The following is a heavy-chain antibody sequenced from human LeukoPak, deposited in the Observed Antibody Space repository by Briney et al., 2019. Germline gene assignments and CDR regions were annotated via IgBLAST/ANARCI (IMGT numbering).Heavy chain of an antibody. D-gene: IGHD6-19*01. CDR2: IKQDGSEK. CDR3: ASWGSIAVAGNY. Sequence: PGGSLRLSCAASGFTFNSYWMSWVRQAPGKGLEWVAHIKQDGSEKYYVDSVKGRFTISRDNAKNSAHLHMNSLRAEDTAVYYCASWGSIAVAGNYWGQGTLVTVSS. J-gene: IGHJ4*02. V-gene: IGHV3-7*01. CDR1: GFTFNSYW.